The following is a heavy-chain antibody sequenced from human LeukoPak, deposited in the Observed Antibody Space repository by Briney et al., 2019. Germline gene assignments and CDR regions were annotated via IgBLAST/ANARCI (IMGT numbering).Heavy chain of an antibody. D-gene: IGHD3-22*01. J-gene: IGHJ3*02. Sequence: GGSLRLSCAASGFTFSSYAMHWVRQAPGKGLEWVAVISYDGSNKYYADSVKGRFTISRDNSKNTLYLQMNSLRAEDTAVYYCARAHSRGPDAFDIWGQGTMVTVSS. V-gene: IGHV3-30-3*01. CDR1: GFTFSSYA. CDR2: ISYDGSNK. CDR3: ARAHSRGPDAFDI.